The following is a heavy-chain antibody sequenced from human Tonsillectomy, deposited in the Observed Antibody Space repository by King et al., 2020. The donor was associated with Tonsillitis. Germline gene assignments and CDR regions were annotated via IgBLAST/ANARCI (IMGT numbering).Heavy chain of an antibody. CDR1: GFTFSNYA. Sequence: VQLVESGGGLVQPGGSLRLSCAASGFTFSNYAMSWVRQAPGKGLEGVSTISGSGGSTYYADSVKGRFSISRDNSKNTRYLQMNSLSPEDPAVIYCVKNGQPPGGSYLLDFGRQDTLVTV. J-gene: IGHJ4*02. CDR2: ISGSGGST. CDR3: VKNGQPPGGSYLLDF. V-gene: IGHV3-23*04. D-gene: IGHD1-26*01.